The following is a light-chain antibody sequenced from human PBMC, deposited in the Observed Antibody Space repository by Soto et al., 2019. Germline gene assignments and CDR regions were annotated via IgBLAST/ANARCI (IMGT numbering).Light chain of an antibody. Sequence: EVVLTQSPATLSVSPGERVTLPCRASQSVGSNLASFQQKPGQAPRLLMYAASTRPNSIAARISGSGSGTDLTLTISSLETSDFAVYYYQQRSDWPALTFGGGTKVDIK. CDR1: QSVGSN. CDR3: QQRSDWPALT. V-gene: IGKV3-15*01. J-gene: IGKJ4*01. CDR2: AAS.